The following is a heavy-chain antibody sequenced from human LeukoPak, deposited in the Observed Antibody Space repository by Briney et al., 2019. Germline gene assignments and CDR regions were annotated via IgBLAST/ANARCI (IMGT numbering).Heavy chain of an antibody. D-gene: IGHD3-10*01. V-gene: IGHV1-46*01. CDR1: GYTFTSYG. CDR3: ARDFARSGGSGMD. Sequence: ASVKVSCKASGYTFTSYGISWVRQAPGQGLEWMGIINPSGGSTSYAQKFQGRVTMTRDTSTSTVYMELSSLRSEDTAVYYCARDFARSGGSGMDWGQGTLVTVSS. CDR2: INPSGGST. J-gene: IGHJ4*02.